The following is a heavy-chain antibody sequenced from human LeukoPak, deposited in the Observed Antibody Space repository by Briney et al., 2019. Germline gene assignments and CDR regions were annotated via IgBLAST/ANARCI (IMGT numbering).Heavy chain of an antibody. CDR3: ARARRGGWSYSWFDP. Sequence: GGSLRLSCAASGFTVSSNYMSWVRQAPGKGLEWVSVIYSGGSTYYADSVKGRFTISRDNSKNTLYLQMNSLRSDDTAVYYCARARRGGWSYSWFDPWGQGTLVTVSS. V-gene: IGHV3-53*05. CDR2: IYSGGST. CDR1: GFTVSSNY. J-gene: IGHJ5*02. D-gene: IGHD6-19*01.